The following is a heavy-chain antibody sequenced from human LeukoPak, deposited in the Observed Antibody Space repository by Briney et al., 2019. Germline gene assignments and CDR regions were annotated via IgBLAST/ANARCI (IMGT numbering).Heavy chain of an antibody. CDR2: ISYDGSNK. Sequence: GGSLRLSCAASGFTFSSYAMSWVRQAPGKGLEWVAVISYDGSNKYYADSVKGRLTISRDNSKNTLYLQMNSLRAEDTAVYYCARDRVDKRFDYWGQGTLVTVSS. D-gene: IGHD2-15*01. CDR3: ARDRVDKRFDY. J-gene: IGHJ4*02. CDR1: GFTFSSYA. V-gene: IGHV3-30-3*01.